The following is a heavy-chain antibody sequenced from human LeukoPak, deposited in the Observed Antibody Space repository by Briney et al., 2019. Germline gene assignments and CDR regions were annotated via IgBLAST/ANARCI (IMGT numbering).Heavy chain of an antibody. V-gene: IGHV4-59*12. CDR2: IYYSGST. CDR1: GGSIRSYF. Sequence: PPETLSLTCAVSGGSIRSYFWSWIRQPPRRGLEWIGYIYYSGSTNYNAPIQSRVALSADKSKNQFSLKLSCVTAADTTVYYSGKTNNNAFLKSPVTISVHTPKNMFSLKLSSVTTAETAVYYRARLRNLYETNGYYRHENWGQGNLGTVSS. J-gene: IGHJ1*01. D-gene: IGHD3-10*01. CDR3: GKTNNNAFLKSPVTISVHTPKNMFSLKLSSVTTAETAVYYRARLRNLYETNGYYRHEN.